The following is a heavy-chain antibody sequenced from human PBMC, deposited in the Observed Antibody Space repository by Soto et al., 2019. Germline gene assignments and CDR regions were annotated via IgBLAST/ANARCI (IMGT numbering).Heavy chain of an antibody. CDR2: IYYSGST. D-gene: IGHD1-26*01. V-gene: IGHV4-31*03. J-gene: IGHJ4*02. CDR1: GGSISSGGYY. Sequence: QVQLQESGPGLVKPSQTLSLTCTVSGGSISSGGYYWSWIRQHPGKGLEWIGYIYYSGSTSYSPSLKSRVTISVDTSENQFSLRLTSVAAADTAVYYCARGMGATHFDYWGQGTLVTVSS. CDR3: ARGMGATHFDY.